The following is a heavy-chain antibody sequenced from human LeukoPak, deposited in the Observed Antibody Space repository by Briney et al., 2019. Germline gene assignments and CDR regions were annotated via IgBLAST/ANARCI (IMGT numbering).Heavy chain of an antibody. CDR2: IYYSGST. Sequence: SETLSLTCTVSGGSISSSSYYWGWIRQPPGKGLEWIGSIYYSGSTYYNPSLKSRVTISVDTSKNQFSLKLSSVTAADTAVYYCARDPFVNGDESAFDIWGQGTMVTVSS. V-gene: IGHV4-39*07. CDR1: GGSISSSSYY. J-gene: IGHJ3*02. D-gene: IGHD3-16*02. CDR3: ARDPFVNGDESAFDI.